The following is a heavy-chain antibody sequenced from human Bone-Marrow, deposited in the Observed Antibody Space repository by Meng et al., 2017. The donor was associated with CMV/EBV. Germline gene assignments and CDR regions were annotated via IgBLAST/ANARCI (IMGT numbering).Heavy chain of an antibody. D-gene: IGHD3-9*01. CDR2: IIPILGIA. Sequence: SVKVSCKASGGTFSSYAISWVRQAPGQGLEWMGGIIPILGIANYAQKFQGRVTITADKSTSTAYMELSSLRSEDTAVYYCARFPLSFDRLATLYYGMDVWGQGTTVTVSS. J-gene: IGHJ6*02. V-gene: IGHV1-69*10. CDR1: GGTFSSYA. CDR3: ARFPLSFDRLATLYYGMDV.